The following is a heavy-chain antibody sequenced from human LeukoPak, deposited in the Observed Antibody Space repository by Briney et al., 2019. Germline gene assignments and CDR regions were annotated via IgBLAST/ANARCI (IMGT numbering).Heavy chain of an antibody. CDR2: ISGSGGST. CDR1: GFTFSSYA. D-gene: IGHD3-22*01. V-gene: IGHV3-23*01. J-gene: IGHJ4*02. Sequence: GGSLRLSCAASGFTFSSYAMSWVRQAPGKGLGWVSAISGSGGSTYYADSVKGRFTISRDNSKNTLYLQMNSLRAEDTAVYYCAKSYDSSGYYQGYFDYWGQGTLVTVSS. CDR3: AKSYDSSGYYQGYFDY.